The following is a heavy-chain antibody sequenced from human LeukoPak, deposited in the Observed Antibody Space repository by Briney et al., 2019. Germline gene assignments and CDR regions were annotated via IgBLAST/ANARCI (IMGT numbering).Heavy chain of an antibody. J-gene: IGHJ4*02. V-gene: IGHV4-4*07. CDR3: ARDRSGYDFFDY. CDR1: GGSISRYY. Sequence: SETLSLTCTVSGGSISRYYWSWIPQPAGKALEWIGRIYTSGSTNYNPSLKSRVTMSVDTSKNQFSLKLSSVTAADTAVYYCARDRSGYDFFDYWGQGTLVIVSS. CDR2: IYTSGST. D-gene: IGHD5-12*01.